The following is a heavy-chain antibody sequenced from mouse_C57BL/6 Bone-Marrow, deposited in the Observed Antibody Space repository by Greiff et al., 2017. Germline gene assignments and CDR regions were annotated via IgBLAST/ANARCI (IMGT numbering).Heavy chain of an antibody. D-gene: IGHD2-1*01. CDR3: ARHGNYDYWYFDV. CDR1: GYTFTSYW. J-gene: IGHJ1*03. V-gene: IGHV1-59*01. Sequence: QVQLQQPGAELVRPGTSVKLSCKASGYTFTSYWMHWVKQRPGQGLEWIGVIDPSDSYTNYNQKFKGKATLTVDTSSSTAYMQLSSLTSEDSAVYDCARHGNYDYWYFDVWGTGTTVTVSS. CDR2: IDPSDSYT.